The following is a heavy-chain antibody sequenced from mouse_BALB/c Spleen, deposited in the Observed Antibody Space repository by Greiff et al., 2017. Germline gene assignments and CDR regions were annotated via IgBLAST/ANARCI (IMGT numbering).Heavy chain of an antibody. CDR1: GFSLTSYG. CDR2: IWAGGST. CDR3: ARPYYDDDAMDY. V-gene: IGHV2-9*02. J-gene: IGHJ4*01. Sequence: VKLEESGPGLVAPSQSLSITCTVSGFSLTSYGVHWVRQPPGKGLEWLGVIWAGGSTNYNSALMSRLSISKDNSKSQVFLKMNSLQTDDTAMYYCARPYYDDDAMDYWGQGTSVTVSS. D-gene: IGHD2-4*01.